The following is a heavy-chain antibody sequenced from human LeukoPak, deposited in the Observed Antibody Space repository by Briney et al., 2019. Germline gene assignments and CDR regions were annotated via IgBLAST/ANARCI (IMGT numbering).Heavy chain of an antibody. D-gene: IGHD5-18*01. CDR1: GGSFSGYY. CDR2: INHSGST. Sequence: SETLSLTCAVYGGSFSGYYWSWIRQPPGKGLEWIGEINHSGSTNYNPSLKSRVTISVDTSKNQFSPKLSSVTAADTAVYYCAREDGYSYYYFDYWGQGTLVTVSS. J-gene: IGHJ4*02. CDR3: AREDGYSYYYFDY. V-gene: IGHV4-34*01.